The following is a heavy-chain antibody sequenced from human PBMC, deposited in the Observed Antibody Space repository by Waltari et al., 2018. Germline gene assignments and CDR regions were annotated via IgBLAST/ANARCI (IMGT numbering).Heavy chain of an antibody. CDR2: IYSGGST. V-gene: IGHV3-66*02. Sequence: VQLQQWGAGLLKPSETLSLTCAVYGGSFSGYYWSWIRQPPGKGLEWVSVIYSGGSTYYADSVKGRFTISRDNSKNTLYLQMNSLRAEDTAVYYCARVLIAAAGEYFDYWGQGTL. CDR3: ARVLIAAAGEYFDY. J-gene: IGHJ4*02. D-gene: IGHD6-13*01. CDR1: GGSFSGYY.